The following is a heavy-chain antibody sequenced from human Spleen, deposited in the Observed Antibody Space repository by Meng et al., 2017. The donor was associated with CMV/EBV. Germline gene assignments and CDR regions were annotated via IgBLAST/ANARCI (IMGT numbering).Heavy chain of an antibody. CDR2: INHSGST. Sequence: SQTLSLTCAVYGGSFSGYYWSWIRQPPGKGLEWIGEINHSGSTNYNPSLKSRVTISVDTSKNQSSLKLSSVTAADTAVYYCASRSEYYYYGMDVWGQGTTVTVSS. J-gene: IGHJ6*02. D-gene: IGHD1-14*01. V-gene: IGHV4-34*01. CDR1: GGSFSGYY. CDR3: ASRSEYYYYGMDV.